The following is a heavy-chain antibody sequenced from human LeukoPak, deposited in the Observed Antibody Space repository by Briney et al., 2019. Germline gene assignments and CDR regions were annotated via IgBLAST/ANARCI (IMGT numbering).Heavy chain of an antibody. CDR3: AKARWELPFDY. D-gene: IGHD1-26*01. Sequence: GGSLRLSCAASGFTLSSYVMSWVRQAPGKGLEWVSGISGRGVSTYYADSVKGRFTISRDNSKNTLYLQMNSLGAEDTAVYYCAKARWELPFDYWGQGTLVTVSS. V-gene: IGHV3-23*01. CDR2: ISGRGVST. CDR1: GFTLSSYV. J-gene: IGHJ4*02.